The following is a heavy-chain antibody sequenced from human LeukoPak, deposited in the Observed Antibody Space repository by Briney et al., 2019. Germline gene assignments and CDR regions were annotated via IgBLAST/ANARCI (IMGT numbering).Heavy chain of an antibody. J-gene: IGHJ3*02. CDR1: GYTLTELS. D-gene: IGHD3-16*01. CDR3: ATGLGRMTAPNAFDI. Sequence: ASVKVSCKVSGYTLTELSMHWVRQAPGKGLEWMGGFDPEDGETIYAQKFQGRVTMTEDTSTDTAYMELSSLRSEDTAVYYCATGLGRMTAPNAFDIWGQGTMVTVSS. CDR2: FDPEDGET. V-gene: IGHV1-24*01.